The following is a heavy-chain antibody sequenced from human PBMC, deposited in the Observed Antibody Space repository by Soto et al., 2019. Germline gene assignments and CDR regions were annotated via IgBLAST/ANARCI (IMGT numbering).Heavy chain of an antibody. D-gene: IGHD5-12*01. Sequence: LRLSCAASGFTFSSYGMHWVRQAPGKGLEWVAVISYDGSSKYYADSVKGRFTISRDNSKNTLYLQMNSLRAEDTAVYYCAKSRGYSGYALVGEFDYWGQGTLVTVSS. CDR3: AKSRGYSGYALVGEFDY. CDR2: ISYDGSSK. V-gene: IGHV3-30*18. J-gene: IGHJ4*02. CDR1: GFTFSSYG.